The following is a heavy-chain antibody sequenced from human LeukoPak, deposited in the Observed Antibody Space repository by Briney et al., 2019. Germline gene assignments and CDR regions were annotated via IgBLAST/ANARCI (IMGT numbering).Heavy chain of an antibody. CDR2: IYTSGST. CDR3: AGERGEEYSSGWYKRNYFDN. D-gene: IGHD6-19*01. V-gene: IGHV4-61*02. J-gene: IGHJ4*02. Sequence: SETLSLTCTVSGDSISSGNYYWSWIRQPAGKGLEWLGRIYTSGSTNYNPSLKSRVTISLDTSKNHFSLKLTSVTGADTAVYYCAGERGEEYSSGWYKRNYFDNWGQGIRVTVSS. CDR1: GDSISSGNYY.